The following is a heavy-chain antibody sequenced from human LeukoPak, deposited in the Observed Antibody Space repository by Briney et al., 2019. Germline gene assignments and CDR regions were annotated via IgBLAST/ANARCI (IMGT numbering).Heavy chain of an antibody. J-gene: IGHJ4*02. CDR2: ISGSVSGSGDST. CDR3: ANPAGYSSSWYNFDYFDY. V-gene: IGHV3-23*01. D-gene: IGHD6-13*01. Sequence: GGSLRLSCAASGFSFGSYAMSWVRQAAGKGLEWVSEISGSVSGSGDSTHYADSVKGRFTISRDNSKNTLYLQMNSLRAEDTAVYYCANPAGYSSSWYNFDYFDYWGQGTLVTVSS. CDR1: GFSFGSYA.